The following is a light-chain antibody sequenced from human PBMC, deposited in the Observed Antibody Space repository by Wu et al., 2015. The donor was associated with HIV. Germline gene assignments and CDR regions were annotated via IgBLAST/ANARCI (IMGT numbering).Light chain of an antibody. Sequence: ENVLTQSPGTLPVSPGETVTLSCKASQIVTGGWLAWYQHKSGQAPRLLIYETSKRDTDIPDRFSGSGSGTDFTLTITRLDSEDFAVYFCQQYSSSPITFGPGTRLEVK. CDR3: QQYSSSPIT. J-gene: IGKJ5*01. CDR2: ETS. V-gene: IGKV3-20*01. CDR1: QIVTGGW.